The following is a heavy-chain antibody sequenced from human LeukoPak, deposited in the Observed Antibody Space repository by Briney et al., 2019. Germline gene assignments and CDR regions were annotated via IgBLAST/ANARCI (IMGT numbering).Heavy chain of an antibody. CDR3: ARDLAVAGTGCGDY. J-gene: IGHJ4*02. D-gene: IGHD6-19*01. V-gene: IGHV1-18*01. Sequence: EASVKVSCKASGYTFTSYGISWARPAPGQGLEWMGWISAYNGNTNYAQKLQGRVTMTTDTSTSTAYMELRSLRSDDTAVYYCARDLAVAGTGCGDYWGQGTLVTVSS. CDR2: ISAYNGNT. CDR1: GYTFTSYG.